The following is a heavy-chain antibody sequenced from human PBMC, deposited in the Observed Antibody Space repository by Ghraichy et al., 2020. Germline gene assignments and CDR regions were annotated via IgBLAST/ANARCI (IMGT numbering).Heavy chain of an antibody. CDR2: INHSGST. V-gene: IGHV4-34*01. CDR3: ARISSLRYFDWLLYFDY. D-gene: IGHD3-9*01. CDR1: GGSFSGYY. Sequence: SETLSLTCAVYGGSFSGYYWSWIRQPPGKGLEWIGEINHSGSTNYNPSLKSRVTISVDTSKNQFSLKLSSVTAADTAVYYCARISSLRYFDWLLYFDYWGQGTLVTVSS. J-gene: IGHJ4*02.